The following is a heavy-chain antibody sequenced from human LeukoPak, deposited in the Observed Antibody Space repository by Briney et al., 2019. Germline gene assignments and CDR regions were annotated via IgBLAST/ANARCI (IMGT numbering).Heavy chain of an antibody. CDR1: GFTFSSYA. Sequence: QPGGSLRLSCAASGFTFSSYAMSWVRQAPGKGLEWVSAISGSGGSTYYADSVKGRFTISRDNGKKSVYLQMNSLTAEDTAVYYCAGGLDIAVAGPGGYFDYWGQGTLVTVSS. CDR2: ISGSGGST. J-gene: IGHJ4*02. CDR3: AGGLDIAVAGPGGYFDY. D-gene: IGHD6-19*01. V-gene: IGHV3-23*01.